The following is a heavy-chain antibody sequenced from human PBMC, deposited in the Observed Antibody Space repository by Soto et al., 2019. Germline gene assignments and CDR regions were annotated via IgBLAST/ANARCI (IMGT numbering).Heavy chain of an antibody. J-gene: IGHJ4*02. V-gene: IGHV3-30-3*01. Sequence: QVKFVESGGGVVQPGRSLRLSCAASGFNVSAYNMHWVRQAPGKGREWVAVISSDGNHKYYTDSVKGRFTISRDTSTNTLYLQMNSLRAEDTAVYYCARWEQPLFDYWGQGTLVTVSS. CDR3: ARWEQPLFDY. D-gene: IGHD1-26*01. CDR1: GFNVSAYN. CDR2: ISSDGNHK.